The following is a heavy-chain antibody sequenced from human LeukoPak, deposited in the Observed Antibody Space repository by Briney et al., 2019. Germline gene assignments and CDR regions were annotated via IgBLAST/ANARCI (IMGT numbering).Heavy chain of an antibody. CDR1: GGSFSGYY. Sequence: SETLSLTCAVYGGSFSGYYWSWIRQPPGKGLEWIGYMYHSGRINYNPSLKSRVTISIDTSKNHLSLKLTSVTAADTAVYYCARHLGVIGAFDIWGQGTMVTASS. CDR2: MYHSGRI. D-gene: IGHD2-21*01. CDR3: ARHLGVIGAFDI. V-gene: IGHV4-59*08. J-gene: IGHJ3*02.